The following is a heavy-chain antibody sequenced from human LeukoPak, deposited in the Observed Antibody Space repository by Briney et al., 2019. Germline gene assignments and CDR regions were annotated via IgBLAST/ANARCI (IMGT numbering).Heavy chain of an antibody. CDR2: ISYDGSNK. V-gene: IGHV3-30*04. D-gene: IGHD4-17*01. CDR3: AKCRGVTTSSLRLLIDY. Sequence: GGSLRLSCAASGFTFSSYAMHWVRQAPGKGLEWVAVISYDGSNKYYADSVKGRFTISRDNSKNTLYLQMNSLRAEDTAVYYCAKCRGVTTSSLRLLIDYWGQGTLVTVSS. J-gene: IGHJ4*02. CDR1: GFTFSSYA.